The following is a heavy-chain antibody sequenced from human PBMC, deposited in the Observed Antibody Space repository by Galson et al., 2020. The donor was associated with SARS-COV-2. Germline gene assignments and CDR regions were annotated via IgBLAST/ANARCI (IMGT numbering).Heavy chain of an antibody. CDR3: AKVLDYLWFGELLKVGMDV. V-gene: IGHV3-23*01. CDR1: GSTFSRSA. CDR2: ISGSGGSP. J-gene: IGHJ6*02. D-gene: IGHD3-10*01. Sequence: GGSLRLSCAASGSTFSRSAMSWVRQAPGKGLEWVSTISGSGGSPYYADSVKGRFAISRDNSKNTLYLQMNSLRAEDTAVYYCAKVLDYLWFGELLKVGMDVWGQGTTVTVSS.